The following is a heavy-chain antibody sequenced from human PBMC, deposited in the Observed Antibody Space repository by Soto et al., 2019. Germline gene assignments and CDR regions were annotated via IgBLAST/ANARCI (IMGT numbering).Heavy chain of an antibody. CDR2: INSDGSST. V-gene: IGHV3-74*01. CDR1: GFTFSSYW. CDR3: ARSPVTGYSSSWYPY. J-gene: IGHJ4*02. D-gene: IGHD6-13*01. Sequence: PGGSLRLSCAASGFTFSSYWIHWVRQAPGKGLVWVSRINSDGSSTSYADSVKGRFTISRDNAKNTLYLQMNSLRAEDTAVYYCARSPVTGYSSSWYPYWGQGTLVTVSS.